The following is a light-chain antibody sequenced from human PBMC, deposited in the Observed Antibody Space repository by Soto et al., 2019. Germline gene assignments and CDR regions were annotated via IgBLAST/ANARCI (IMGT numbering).Light chain of an antibody. CDR2: DAS. V-gene: IGKV3-11*01. J-gene: IGKJ2*01. CDR3: HQRIHWPPMYT. Sequence: EIVLTQSPATLSLSPGERATLSCRASQSVSSYLAWYQQKPGQAPRLLIYDASNRATGIPARFSGSGSGTEFTLTLSILEPEDFAVYYCHQRIHWPPMYTFGQGTQLEIK. CDR1: QSVSSY.